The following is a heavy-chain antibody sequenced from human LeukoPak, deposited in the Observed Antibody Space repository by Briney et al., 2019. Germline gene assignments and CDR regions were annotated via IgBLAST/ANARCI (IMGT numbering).Heavy chain of an antibody. D-gene: IGHD3-16*02. CDR1: GDSISSDY. CDR3: ARGSYDYVWGSYRYGGVYFDY. J-gene: IGHJ4*02. Sequence: PSETLSLTCNVSGDSISSDYWSWIRQPPGKGLEWIGYIYYSGSTNYNPSLKRRVTISEDTSKNQFSLKLSSVTAADTAVYYCARGSYDYVWGSYRYGGVYFDYWGQGTLVTVSS. CDR2: IYYSGST. V-gene: IGHV4-59*01.